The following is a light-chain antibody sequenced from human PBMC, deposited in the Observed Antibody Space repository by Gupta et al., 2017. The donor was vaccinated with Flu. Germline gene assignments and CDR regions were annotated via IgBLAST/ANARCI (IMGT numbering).Light chain of an antibody. Sequence: DIQMTQSPSSLSASVGDRVTITCRASQSISSYLNWYQQKPGKAPKLLIYAASSLQSGVPSRFSGSGSGTDFTLTISSLQPEDFATYYCQQSYSTHRTMYSFGQGTKLEIK. CDR2: AAS. V-gene: IGKV1-39*01. CDR1: QSISSY. J-gene: IGKJ2*03. CDR3: QQSYSTHRTMYS.